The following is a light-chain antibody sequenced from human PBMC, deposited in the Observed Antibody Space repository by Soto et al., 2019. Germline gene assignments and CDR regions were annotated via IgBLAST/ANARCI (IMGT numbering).Light chain of an antibody. CDR2: GAS. J-gene: IGKJ1*01. Sequence: EIVMTQSPATLSVSPGERATLSCRASQSVSSNLAWYQQKPGQATRLLIYGASTRATGIPARFSGSGSGTELTLTISRLQSEDFAVYYCQQYNNWPLTFGQGTKVEIK. CDR3: QQYNNWPLT. V-gene: IGKV3-15*01. CDR1: QSVSSN.